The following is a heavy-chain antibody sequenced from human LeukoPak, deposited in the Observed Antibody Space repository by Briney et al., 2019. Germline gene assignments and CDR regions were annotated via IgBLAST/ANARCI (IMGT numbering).Heavy chain of an antibody. CDR1: GGTFSSYA. D-gene: IGHD2-15*01. CDR2: IIPIFSTA. Sequence: GASVKVSCKASGGTFSSYAISWVRQAPGQGLEWMGGIIPIFSTANYAQKFQGRVTITADESTSTAYMELSSLRSEDTAVYYCARSSGGYCSGGSCYDFDYWGQGTLVTVSS. J-gene: IGHJ4*02. V-gene: IGHV1-69*13. CDR3: ARSSGGYCSGGSCYDFDY.